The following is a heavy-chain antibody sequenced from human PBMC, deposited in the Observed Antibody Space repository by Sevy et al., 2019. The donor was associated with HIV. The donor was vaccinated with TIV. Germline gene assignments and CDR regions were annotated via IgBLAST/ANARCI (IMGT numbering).Heavy chain of an antibody. D-gene: IGHD4-17*01. J-gene: IGHJ5*02. Sequence: GGSLRLSCAASGFTFSSYALHWVRQAPGKGLEWVALISYDGSIKYSADSVKGRFTVSRDNSKKTLYLQMNSLRPEDTAVYFCARDQHDYGGNVRTGCFDPWGQGTLVTVSS. CDR3: ARDQHDYGGNVRTGCFDP. CDR2: ISYDGSIK. CDR1: GFTFSSYA. V-gene: IGHV3-30-3*01.